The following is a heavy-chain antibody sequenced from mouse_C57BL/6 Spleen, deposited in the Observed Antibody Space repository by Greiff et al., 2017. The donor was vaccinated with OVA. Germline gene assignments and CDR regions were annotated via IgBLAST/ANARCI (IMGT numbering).Heavy chain of an antibody. D-gene: IGHD2-5*01. CDR1: GYTFTSYW. Sequence: QVHVKQPGAELVKPGASVKLSCKASGYTFTSYWMQWVKQRPGQGLEWIGEIDPSDSYTNYNQKFKGKATLTVDTSSSTAYMQLSSLTSEDSAVYYCARLSNYADYYAMDYWGQGTSVTVSS. V-gene: IGHV1-50*01. CDR3: ARLSNYADYYAMDY. CDR2: IDPSDSYT. J-gene: IGHJ4*01.